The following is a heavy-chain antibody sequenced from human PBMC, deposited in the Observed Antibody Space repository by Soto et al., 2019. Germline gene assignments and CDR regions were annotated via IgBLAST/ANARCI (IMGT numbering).Heavy chain of an antibody. V-gene: IGHV1-18*01. D-gene: IGHD3-22*01. CDR3: ARSGGYYFGYYYYGMDV. CDR1: GYTFTSYG. J-gene: IGHJ6*02. Sequence: QVQLVQSGAEVKKPGASVKVSCKASGYTFTSYGISWVRQAPGQGLEWMGWISAYNGNTNYAQKLQGRVTMTTDTSQSRAYMELRSLRSDDTAVYYCARSGGYYFGYYYYGMDVWGQGTTVTVCS. CDR2: ISAYNGNT.